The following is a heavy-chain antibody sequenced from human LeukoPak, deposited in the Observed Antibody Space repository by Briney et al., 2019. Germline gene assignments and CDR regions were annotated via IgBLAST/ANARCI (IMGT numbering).Heavy chain of an antibody. V-gene: IGHV4-34*01. CDR3: ARRPSDYYDSSGIY. D-gene: IGHD3-22*01. CDR1: GGSFSGYY. Sequence: SETLSLTCAVYGGSFSGYYWSWIRQPPGKGLEWIGEINHSGSTYYNPSLKSRVTISVDTSKNQFSLKLSSVTAADTAVYYCARRPSDYYDSSGIYWGQGTLVTVSS. CDR2: INHSGST. J-gene: IGHJ4*02.